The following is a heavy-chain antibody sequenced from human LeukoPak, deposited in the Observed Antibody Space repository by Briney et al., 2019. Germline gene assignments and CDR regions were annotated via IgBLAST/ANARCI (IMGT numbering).Heavy chain of an antibody. V-gene: IGHV3-23*01. Sequence: PGGSLRLSCAASGFTFSSYAMSWVRQAPGKGLEWVSAISGGGGSTYYADSVKGRFTISRDNSKNTLYLQMNSLRAEDTAVYYCAKDREGLRYFDWLLYYWGQGTLVTVSS. D-gene: IGHD3-9*01. CDR1: GFTFSSYA. CDR3: AKDREGLRYFDWLLYY. CDR2: ISGGGGST. J-gene: IGHJ4*02.